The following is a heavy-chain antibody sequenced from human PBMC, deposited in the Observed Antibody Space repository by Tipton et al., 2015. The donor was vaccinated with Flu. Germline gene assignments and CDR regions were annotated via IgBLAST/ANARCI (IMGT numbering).Heavy chain of an antibody. J-gene: IGHJ5*02. Sequence: TLSLTCAVSGYSISSGYYWGWIRQPPGKGLEWIGRIYTSGSTNYNPSLKSRVTMSVDTSKNQFSLKLSSVTAADTAVYYCARDLNGGGENFDIAADLGNWFDPWGQGTLVTVSS. CDR1: GYSISSGYY. CDR2: IYTSGST. V-gene: IGHV4-38-2*02. CDR3: ARDLNGGGENFDIAADLGNWFDP. D-gene: IGHD6-13*01.